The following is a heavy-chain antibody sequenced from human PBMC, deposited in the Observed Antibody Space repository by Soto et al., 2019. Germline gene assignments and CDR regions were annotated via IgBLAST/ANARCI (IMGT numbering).Heavy chain of an antibody. D-gene: IGHD2-15*01. J-gene: IGHJ5*01. CDR1: GDSISTVDYF. CDR3: ARGRYCLTGRCFPNWFDS. CDR2: IYKSTTT. V-gene: IGHV4-30-4*01. Sequence: SETLSLTCSVSGDSISTVDYFWTWIRQPPGQALEYIGYIYKSTTTYYNPSFESRVAISLDTSKSQFSLTVTSVTAADTAVYFCARGRYCLTGRCFPNWFDSWGQGTLVTVSS.